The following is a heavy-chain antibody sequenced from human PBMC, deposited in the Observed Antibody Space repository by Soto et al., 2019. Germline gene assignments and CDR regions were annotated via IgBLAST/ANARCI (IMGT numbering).Heavy chain of an antibody. CDR1: GFTFSSYW. Sequence: GGSLRLSCAASGFTFSSYWMSWVRQAPGKGLEWVANIKQDGSEKYYVDSVKGRFTISRDNAKNSLYLQMNSLRAEDTAVYYCARERARRKSGDGYGMDVWGQGTTVTVSS. CDR2: IKQDGSEK. CDR3: ARERARRKSGDGYGMDV. V-gene: IGHV3-7*01. D-gene: IGHD6-6*01. J-gene: IGHJ6*02.